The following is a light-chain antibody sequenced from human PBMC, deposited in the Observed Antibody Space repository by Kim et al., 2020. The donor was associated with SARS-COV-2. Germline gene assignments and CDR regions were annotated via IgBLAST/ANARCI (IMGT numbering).Light chain of an antibody. V-gene: IGLV2-23*01. CDR3: CSYAGSSTWV. Sequence: GQSITIACTGTSSDVGSYNLVSWYQQHPGKAPKLMIYEGSKRPSGVSKRFSGSKSGNTASLTISGLQAEDEADYYCCSYAGSSTWVFGGGTKLTVL. J-gene: IGLJ3*02. CDR1: SSDVGSYNL. CDR2: EGS.